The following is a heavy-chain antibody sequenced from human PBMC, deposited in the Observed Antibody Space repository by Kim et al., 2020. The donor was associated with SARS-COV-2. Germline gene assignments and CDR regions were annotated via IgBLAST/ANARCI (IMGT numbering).Heavy chain of an antibody. J-gene: IGHJ5*02. Sequence: GGSLRLSCAASGFTFSSFGMSWVRQAPGKGLEGVSGITSNGVTTYYSDSVKGRFTISTDNSKNTLYLQMNSLRAEDTAVYYCTKRAGWFDPWVQGTRVTVSS. V-gene: IGHV3-23*01. CDR1: GFTFSSFG. CDR2: ITSNGVTT. CDR3: TKRAGWFDP.